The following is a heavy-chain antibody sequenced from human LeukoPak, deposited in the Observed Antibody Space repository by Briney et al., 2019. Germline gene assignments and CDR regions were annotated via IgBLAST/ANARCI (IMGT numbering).Heavy chain of an antibody. D-gene: IGHD6-19*01. CDR2: IKQDGSEK. J-gene: IGHJ4*02. V-gene: IGHV3-7*01. CDR3: ARSSGRYYFDY. Sequence: SXXXXSSYWMXWVRQAPGKGLEWVANIKQDGSEKYYVDSVKGRFTISRDNAKNSLYLQMNSLRAEDTAVYYCARSSGRYYFDYWGQGTLVTVSS. CDR1: XXXXSSYW.